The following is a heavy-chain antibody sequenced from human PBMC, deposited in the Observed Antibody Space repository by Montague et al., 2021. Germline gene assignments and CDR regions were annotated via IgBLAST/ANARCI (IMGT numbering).Heavy chain of an antibody. D-gene: IGHD6-6*01. J-gene: IGHJ5*02. CDR2: IYYSGST. Sequence: SETLSLTCTVSGGSISSYYWNWIRQPPGKGLEWIGYIYYSGSTNYNPSLKSRVNISLDTSNYQFSLNLRSVTAADTAVYYCARALAARWWFDPWGQGTLVTVSS. V-gene: IGHV4-59*01. CDR1: GGSISSYY. CDR3: ARALAARWWFDP.